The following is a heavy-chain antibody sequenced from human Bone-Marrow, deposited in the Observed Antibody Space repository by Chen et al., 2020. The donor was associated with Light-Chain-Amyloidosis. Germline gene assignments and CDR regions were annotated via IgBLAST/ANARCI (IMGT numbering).Heavy chain of an antibody. CDR3: ARVSFERGGPARPPGDS. CDR2: LSYDGNSK. D-gene: IGHD6-6*01. V-gene: IGHV3-30-3*01. CDR1: GCTFSNYG. Sequence: QVQLVESGGGVVQPGRSLSLYCAAAGCTFSNYGMNWVRQTPGKGLEWVAVLSYDGNSKYYADSVKGRFTISRDSSKNTLYLQMNSLRAEDTAVYYCARVSFERGGPARPPGDSWGQGTLVTVSS. J-gene: IGHJ4*02.